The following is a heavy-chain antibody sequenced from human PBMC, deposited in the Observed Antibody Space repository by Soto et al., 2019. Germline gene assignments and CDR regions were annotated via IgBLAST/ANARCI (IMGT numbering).Heavy chain of an antibody. CDR2: ISGSGGST. CDR1: GFTFSSYA. Sequence: GGSLRLSCAASGFTFSSYAMSWVRQAPGKGLEWVSAISGSGGSTYYADSVKGRFTISRDNSKNTLYLQMNSLRAEDTAVYYCAGGSFRAYCGMDVWCQGTTVTVSS. CDR3: AGGSFRAYCGMDV. V-gene: IGHV3-23*01. J-gene: IGHJ6*02.